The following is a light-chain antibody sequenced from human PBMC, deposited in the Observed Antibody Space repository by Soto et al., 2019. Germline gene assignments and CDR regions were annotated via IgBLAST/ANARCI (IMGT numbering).Light chain of an antibody. V-gene: IGKV1-39*01. CDR3: QQSYSNPQT. CDR1: QSISSY. J-gene: IGKJ1*01. CDR2: AAS. Sequence: DIQITQSPSSLSASVGDRVTITCRASQSISSYLNWYQQKPGKAPKLLIYAASSLQSGVPSRFSGSGSGTDCTLTISSLQPEDFQTYYCQQSYSNPQTFGQGTKVDIK.